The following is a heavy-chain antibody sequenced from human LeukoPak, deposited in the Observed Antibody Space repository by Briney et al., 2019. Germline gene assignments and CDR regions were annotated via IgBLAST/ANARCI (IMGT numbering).Heavy chain of an antibody. J-gene: IGHJ5*02. CDR1: GYTFTGYY. V-gene: IGHV1-2*02. CDR2: INPNSGGT. CDR3: ARAGSIFGVINWFDP. Sequence: ASVKVSCKASGYTFTGYYMHWVRQAPGQGLEWMGWINPNSGGTKYAQKFQGRVTMTRDTSISTAYMGLSRLRSDDTAVYSSARAGSIFGVINWFDPWGQGTLVTVSS. D-gene: IGHD3-3*01.